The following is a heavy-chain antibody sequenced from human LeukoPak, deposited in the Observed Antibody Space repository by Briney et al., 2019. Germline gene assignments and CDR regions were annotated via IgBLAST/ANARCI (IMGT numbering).Heavy chain of an antibody. CDR2: IIPIFGTA. Sequence: GASVKVSCKASGGTFSSYAISWVRQAPGQGLEWMGGIIPIFGTANYAQKFQGRVSLTTDTSTSTAYMELRSLRSDDTAVYYCTVGVLAVASVSAEYFQHWGQGTLVTVSS. D-gene: IGHD6-19*01. CDR3: TVGVLAVASVSAEYFQH. J-gene: IGHJ1*01. V-gene: IGHV1-69*05. CDR1: GGTFSSYA.